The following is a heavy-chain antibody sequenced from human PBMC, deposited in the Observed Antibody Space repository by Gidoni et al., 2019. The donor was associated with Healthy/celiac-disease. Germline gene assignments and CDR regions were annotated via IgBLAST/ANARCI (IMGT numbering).Heavy chain of an antibody. J-gene: IGHJ6*02. CDR2: ISSSSSYI. D-gene: IGHD1-1*01. CDR3: ARGLWNDVLGGDYYYGMDV. CDR1: GFTFIRFS. V-gene: IGHV3-21*01. Sequence: EVQLVESGGGLVKPGGSLRLSCAASGFTFIRFSINWVRQAPGKGLEWVSSISSSSSYIYYADSVKGRFTISRDNAKNSLYLQMNSLRAEDTAVYYCARGLWNDVLGGDYYYGMDVWGQGTTVTVSS.